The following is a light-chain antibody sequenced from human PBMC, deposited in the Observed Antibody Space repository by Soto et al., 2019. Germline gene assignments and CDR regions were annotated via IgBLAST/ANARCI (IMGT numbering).Light chain of an antibody. J-gene: IGKJ1*01. Sequence: QITQSPSTLSASEWETVTITWVASQSISTFLAWYQQKPGKAPKLLIFDASSLKSGVPSRFSGSGSGTEFTLTISSLQPDDFATYYCQQYNSYPWTFGQGTKVDIK. CDR1: QSISTF. CDR2: DAS. CDR3: QQYNSYPWT. V-gene: IGKV1-5*01.